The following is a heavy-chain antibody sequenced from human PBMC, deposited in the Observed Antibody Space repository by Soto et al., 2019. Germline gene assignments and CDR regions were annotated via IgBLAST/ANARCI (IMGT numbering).Heavy chain of an antibody. V-gene: IGHV2-5*02. CDR2: IYWDDDK. Sequence: SGPTLVNPTQTLTLTCTFSGFSLSTSGVGVGWIRQPPGKALEWLALIYWDDDKRYSPSLKSRLTITKDTSKNQVVLTMTNMDPVDTATYYCAPNGVDGTTGTTGNWFDPWGQGTLVTAPQ. D-gene: IGHD1-1*01. CDR1: GFSLSTSGVG. J-gene: IGHJ5*02. CDR3: APNGVDGTTGTTGNWFDP.